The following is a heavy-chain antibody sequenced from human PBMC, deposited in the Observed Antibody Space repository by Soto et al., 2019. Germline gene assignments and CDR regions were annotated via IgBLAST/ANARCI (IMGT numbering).Heavy chain of an antibody. V-gene: IGHV3-23*01. CDR1: GLTFSSYA. CDR2: ISGSGGST. CDR3: AKQGTVVTPSLYYFAY. J-gene: IGHJ4*02. D-gene: IGHD2-21*02. Sequence: AGGSLRLSCAASGLTFSSYAMSWVRQAPGKGLEWVSAISGSGGSTYYADSVKGRFTISRDNSKNTLYLQMNSLRAEDTAVYYCAKQGTVVTPSLYYFAYWGQGTLVTVSS.